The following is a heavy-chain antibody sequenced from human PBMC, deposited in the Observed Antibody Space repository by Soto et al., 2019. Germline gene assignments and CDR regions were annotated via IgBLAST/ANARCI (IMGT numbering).Heavy chain of an antibody. Sequence: SSVKVSCKASGGTFSSYAISWVRQAPGQGLEWMGGIIPIFGTANYAQKFQGRVPITADESTSTADMELSSLRSEDTAVYYCARVRDYYGSGSYYRFWGQGTLVTVSS. J-gene: IGHJ4*02. V-gene: IGHV1-69*13. CDR3: ARVRDYYGSGSYYRF. D-gene: IGHD3-10*01. CDR2: IIPIFGTA. CDR1: GGTFSSYA.